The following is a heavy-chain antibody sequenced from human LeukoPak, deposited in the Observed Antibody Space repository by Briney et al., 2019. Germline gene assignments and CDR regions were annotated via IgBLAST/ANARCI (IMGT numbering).Heavy chain of an antibody. Sequence: GGSLRLSCAASGFTVSSSYMNWVRQAPGKGLEWVSIIYSGGNRYYADSVKGRFTISGDNSKNTVYLQMNSLRAEDTALYYCAKYAEGELPYYFDYWGQGILVTVSS. V-gene: IGHV3-53*01. CDR1: GFTVSSSY. CDR2: IYSGGNR. D-gene: IGHD1-7*01. J-gene: IGHJ4*02. CDR3: AKYAEGELPYYFDY.